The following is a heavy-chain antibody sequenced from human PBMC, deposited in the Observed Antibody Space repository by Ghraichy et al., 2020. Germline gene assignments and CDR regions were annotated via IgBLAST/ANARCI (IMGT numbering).Heavy chain of an antibody. CDR1: GGSISSNTYY. CDR2: VYERGST. Sequence: ESLNISCTVSGGSISSNTYYWGWVRQPPGKGLEWIANVYERGSTNCNAALKSRVTMSVDTSKNQFSLKLSSVTAADTAVYYCVRLVKWSEGGYFDYWGQGTLVSVSS. CDR3: VRLVKWSEGGYFDY. D-gene: IGHD3-3*01. J-gene: IGHJ4*02. V-gene: IGHV4-39*01.